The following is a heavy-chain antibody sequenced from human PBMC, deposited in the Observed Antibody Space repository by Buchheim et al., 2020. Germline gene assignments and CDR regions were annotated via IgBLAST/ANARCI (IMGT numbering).Heavy chain of an antibody. CDR1: GGPITNTIYY. D-gene: IGHD6-13*01. Sequence: QLQLQESGPGLVKPSETLSLTCTVSGGPITNTIYYWGWIRQPPGKGLEWIGSIQSSGSTYYSPSLKSRVTISVDTPKNQFSLKLSSVTAADTAVYYCERIDSSSWKDYFDYWGQGTL. CDR3: ERIDSSSWKDYFDY. V-gene: IGHV4-39*01. CDR2: IQSSGST. J-gene: IGHJ4*02.